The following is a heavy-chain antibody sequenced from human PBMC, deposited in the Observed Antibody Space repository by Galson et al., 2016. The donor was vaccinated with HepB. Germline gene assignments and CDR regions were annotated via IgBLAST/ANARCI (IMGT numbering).Heavy chain of an antibody. J-gene: IGHJ6*02. CDR3: ARDPMATRYYYYGMDV. D-gene: IGHD5-24*01. V-gene: IGHV3-30*03. CDR1: GFTFSSYA. Sequence: SLRLSCAASGFTFSSYAMYWVRQAPGKGLEWVAVISYAGSNKYYADSVKGQFTISRDNSKNTLFLQMNSLRAEDTAVYYCARDPMATRYYYYGMDVWGQGTTVTVSS. CDR2: ISYAGSNK.